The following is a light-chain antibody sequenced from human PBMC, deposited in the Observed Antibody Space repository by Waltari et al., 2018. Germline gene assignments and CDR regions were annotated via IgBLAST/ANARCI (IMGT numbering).Light chain of an antibody. CDR2: DVS. V-gene: IGLV2-23*02. J-gene: IGLJ3*02. CDR3: CPYAGNYVWV. CDR1: SSEIGRYDI. Sequence: QSALTQPAAVSGSPGQSVTIPCTGASSEIGRYDIVSWYQQHPGNAPKLVISDVSKRPSGVSDRFSGSKSGDTASLTISGLQFEDEADYYCCPYAGNYVWVFGGGTRLTVL.